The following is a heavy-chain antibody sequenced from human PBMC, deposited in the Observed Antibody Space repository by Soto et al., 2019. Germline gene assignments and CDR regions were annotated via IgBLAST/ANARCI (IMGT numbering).Heavy chain of an antibody. J-gene: IGHJ6*02. D-gene: IGHD4-4*01. CDR1: GFTFSSYG. Sequence: GGSLRLSCAASGFTFSSYGVHWVRQAPGKGLEWVAVISYDGSNKYYADSVKGRFTISRDNSKNTLYLQMNSLRAEDTAVYYCAKDRLDYSYYYYGMDVWGQGTTVTVSS. CDR3: AKDRLDYSYYYYGMDV. CDR2: ISYDGSNK. V-gene: IGHV3-30*18.